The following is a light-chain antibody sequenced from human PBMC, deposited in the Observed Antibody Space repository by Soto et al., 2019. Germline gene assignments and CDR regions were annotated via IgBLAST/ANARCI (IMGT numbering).Light chain of an antibody. CDR3: QAWDSSTNWV. V-gene: IGLV3-1*01. Sequence: SYELTKPHSVSVSPGQTASITCSGDKLGDKYACWYQQKPGQSPVLVIYLDVKRPSGIPERFSGSNSGNTATLTISGTQAMDEADYYCQAWDSSTNWVFGGGTKLTVL. CDR1: KLGDKY. CDR2: LDV. J-gene: IGLJ3*02.